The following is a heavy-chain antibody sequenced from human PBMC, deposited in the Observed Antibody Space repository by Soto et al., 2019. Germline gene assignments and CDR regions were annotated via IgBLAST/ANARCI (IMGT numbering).Heavy chain of an antibody. CDR1: GATLNNYI. Sequence: QVNLVQSGAEVRKPGSSVKVSCKTSGATLNNYIIGWVRQAPGQGLEWMGRIIPILGIPNYSQRFQDRLTITADRSTSTLYMGLSSLRSDDTAIYFGARGGVVDYGDYNTWGQGTLVTVSS. CDR3: ARGGVVDYGDYNT. V-gene: IGHV1-69*02. J-gene: IGHJ5*02. D-gene: IGHD4-17*01. CDR2: IIPILGIP.